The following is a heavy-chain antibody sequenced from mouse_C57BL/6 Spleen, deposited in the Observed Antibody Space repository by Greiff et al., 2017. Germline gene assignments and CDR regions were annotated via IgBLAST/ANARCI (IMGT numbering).Heavy chain of an antibody. CDR3: TGERVTTVGYFDV. V-gene: IGHV1-15*01. CDR2: IDPESGGT. J-gene: IGHJ1*03. D-gene: IGHD1-1*01. Sequence: VQLVESGAELVRPGASVTLSCKASGYTFTDYEMHWVKQTPVQGLEWIGAIDPESGGTSYNQKFKGKATLTADKSSSTAYMEIRSLTSEDAAVYDYTGERVTTVGYFDVWGTGTTVTVSS. CDR1: GYTFTDYE.